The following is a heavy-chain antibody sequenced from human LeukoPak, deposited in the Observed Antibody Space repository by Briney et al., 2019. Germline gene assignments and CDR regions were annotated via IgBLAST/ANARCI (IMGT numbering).Heavy chain of an antibody. J-gene: IGHJ4*02. CDR3: AKDGYSSSSDWDYFDY. CDR1: GFTFSSYA. V-gene: IGHV3-23*01. D-gene: IGHD6-6*01. CDR2: ISGSGGST. Sequence: GGSLRLSCAASGFTFSSYAMSWVRQAPGKGLEWVSAISGSGGSTYYADSVKGRFTISRDNSKNTLYLQMNSLRAEDTAVYYCAKDGYSSSSDWDYFDYWGQGTLVTVSS.